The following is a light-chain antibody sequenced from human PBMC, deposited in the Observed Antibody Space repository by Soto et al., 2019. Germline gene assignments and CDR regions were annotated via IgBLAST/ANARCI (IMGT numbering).Light chain of an antibody. CDR3: QQYDYSRT. J-gene: IGKJ1*01. V-gene: IGKV1-5*01. CDR1: QSVSSW. CDR2: DVS. Sequence: DIQLTQSPSTLSASVGVRVTITCRASQSVSSWLAWYQQKPGKAPKLLIFDVSNLESGVPSRFSGSGSGTEFTLTINSLHFDDFATYYCQQYDYSRTFGQGTKLEIK.